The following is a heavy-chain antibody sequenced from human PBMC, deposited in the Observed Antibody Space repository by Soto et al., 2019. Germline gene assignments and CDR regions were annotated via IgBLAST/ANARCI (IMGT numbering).Heavy chain of an antibody. D-gene: IGHD3-3*01. Sequence: GGSLRLSCAASTLTVSSDGIHWVRQAPGKGLEWVAFISNDGYTQYYVDFVQGRFTISRDNSKNTVDLQMNSLRAEDTAVYYCARDIWSGPYKWLDYWGRGTLVTVSS. CDR1: TLTVSSDG. V-gene: IGHV3-30*03. J-gene: IGHJ4*02. CDR2: ISNDGYTQ. CDR3: ARDIWSGPYKWLDY.